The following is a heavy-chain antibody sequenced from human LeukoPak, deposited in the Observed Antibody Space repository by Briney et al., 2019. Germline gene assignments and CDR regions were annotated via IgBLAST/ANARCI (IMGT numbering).Heavy chain of an antibody. CDR1: GFTFSSYA. CDR3: ASNGDFWSGYTDY. CDR2: ISGSGGST. Sequence: GGSQRLSCAASGFTFSSYAMSWVRQAPGKGLEWVSAISGSGGSTYYADSVKGRFTISRDNSKNTLYLQMNSLRAEDTAVYYCASNGDFWSGYTDYWGQGTLVTVSS. V-gene: IGHV3-23*01. D-gene: IGHD3-3*01. J-gene: IGHJ4*02.